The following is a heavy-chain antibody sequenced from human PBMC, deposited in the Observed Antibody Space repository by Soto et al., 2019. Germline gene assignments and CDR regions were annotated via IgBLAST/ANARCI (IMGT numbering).Heavy chain of an antibody. CDR2: ISAYNGNT. J-gene: IGHJ4*02. CDR1: GYTFTTYG. Sequence: ASVKVSCKTSGYTFTTYGTSWVRQAPGQGPEWMGWISAYNGNTKYAQKFQGRVTMTTDTSTSTAYMELRGLRSDDTAVYYCARGTYFDYWGQGTLVTSPQ. V-gene: IGHV1-18*01. CDR3: ARGTYFDY.